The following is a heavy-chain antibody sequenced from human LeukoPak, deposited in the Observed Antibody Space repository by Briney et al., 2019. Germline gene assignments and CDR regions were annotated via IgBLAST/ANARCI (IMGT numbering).Heavy chain of an antibody. J-gene: IGHJ4*02. CDR3: ARVLRYYGAGSYGY. V-gene: IGHV4-34*01. D-gene: IGHD3-10*01. CDR2: INHSVST. CDR1: GWTFSGYL. Sequence: SETLSLTCAVYGWTFSGYLWSWIRQPPGKGLEWIGEINHSVSTRYDPSLMSRVTISIDTSKNQFSLKLTSVTAADTAVYYCARVLRYYGAGSYGYWGQGTLVTVSS.